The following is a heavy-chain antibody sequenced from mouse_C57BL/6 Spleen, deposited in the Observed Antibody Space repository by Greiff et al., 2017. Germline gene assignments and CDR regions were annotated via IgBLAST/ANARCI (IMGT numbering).Heavy chain of an antibody. D-gene: IGHD2-4*01. CDR3: ARQWGDYDVWYFDV. CDR1: GFSLTSYG. J-gene: IGHJ1*03. Sequence: QVQLKESGPGLVAPSQSLSITCTVSGFSLTSYGVHWVRQPPGKGLEWLVVIWSDGSTTYNSARKSKLSISKDTSKSQFFLKMTSLQTDDTAMYYCARQWGDYDVWYFDVWGTGTTVTVSS. CDR2: IWSDGST. V-gene: IGHV2-6-1*01.